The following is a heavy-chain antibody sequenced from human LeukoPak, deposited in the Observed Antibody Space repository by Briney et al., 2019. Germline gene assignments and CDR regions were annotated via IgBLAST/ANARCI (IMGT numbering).Heavy chain of an antibody. V-gene: IGHV3-23*01. J-gene: IGHJ4*02. Sequence: GGSLRLSCAASGFTFSSYAMSWVRQAPGKGLEWVSSLSGSGGSPNYANSVKGRFTISRDNSKNTLYLQMNSLRAEDTAVYYCAKDEEHYDSSAPFDYWDQGTLVTVSS. CDR2: LSGSGGSP. CDR3: AKDEEHYDSSAPFDY. CDR1: GFTFSSYA. D-gene: IGHD3-22*01.